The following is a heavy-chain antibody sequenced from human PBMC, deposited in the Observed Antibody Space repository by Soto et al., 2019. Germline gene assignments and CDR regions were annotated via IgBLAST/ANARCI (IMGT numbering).Heavy chain of an antibody. J-gene: IGHJ4*02. CDR1: GFTFSRHG. CDR2: ISNDASGH. CDR3: ARDDDYPDNGFDY. D-gene: IGHD4-17*01. V-gene: IGHV3-33*01. Sequence: QVQLVESGGGVVQPGTSLRLSCAASGFTFSRHGMHWVRQTPGKWLEWLAVISNDASGHWYADSVKGRFTISRDNFENTLYLQMNGLRLKDTAMYYCARDDDYPDNGFDYWGQGTLVTVSS.